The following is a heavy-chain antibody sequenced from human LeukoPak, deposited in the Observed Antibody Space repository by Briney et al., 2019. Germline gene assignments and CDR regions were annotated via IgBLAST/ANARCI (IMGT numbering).Heavy chain of an antibody. D-gene: IGHD6-13*01. CDR2: IWYDGSNK. V-gene: IGHV3-33*01. CDR1: GFTFSSYG. Sequence: GGSLRLSCAASGFTFSSYGMHWVRQAPGKGLEWMAVIWYDGSNKYYADSVKGRFTISRDNSKNTLYLQMNSLRAEDTAVYYCARDAAAAGTDWFDPWGQGTLVTVSS. J-gene: IGHJ5*02. CDR3: ARDAAAAGTDWFDP.